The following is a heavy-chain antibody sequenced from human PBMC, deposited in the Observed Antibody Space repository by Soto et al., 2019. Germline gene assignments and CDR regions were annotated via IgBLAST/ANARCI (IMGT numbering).Heavy chain of an antibody. Sequence: XGALIVSCSASGVTFITYGLSWIRQAPGKGLDWVSGISGSGTTTYDADSVKGRFTISRDNSKNTLYLQMNSLRAEDTAEYCCARVEGGYRYGVYFYYAMDVWGLGNTVTVSS. CDR3: ARVEGGYRYGVYFYYAMDV. J-gene: IGHJ6*02. D-gene: IGHD5-18*01. CDR2: ISGSGTTT. CDR1: GVTFITYG. V-gene: IGHV3-23*01.